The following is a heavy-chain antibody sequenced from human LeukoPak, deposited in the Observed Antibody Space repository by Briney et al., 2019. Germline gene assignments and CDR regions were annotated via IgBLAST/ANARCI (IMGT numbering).Heavy chain of an antibody. J-gene: IGHJ4*02. D-gene: IGHD5-18*01. CDR3: AHSLVDY. V-gene: IGHV3-48*01. Sequence: GGSLRLSCTASGFTFSDYSVNWVRQAPGKGLEWVSYISSSSSTIYYADSVKGRFTISRDNAKNSLYLQMNSLRAEDTAVYYCAHSLVDYWGQGTLVTVSS. CDR2: ISSSSSTI. CDR1: GFTFSDYS.